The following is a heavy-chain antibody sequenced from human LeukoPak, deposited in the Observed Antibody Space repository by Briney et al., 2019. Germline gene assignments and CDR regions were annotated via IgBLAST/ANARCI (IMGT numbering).Heavy chain of an antibody. Sequence: GGSLRLSCAASGFTFSSYWMSWVRQAPGKGLEWVANIKQDGSEKYYVDSVKGRFTISRDNAKNSLYLQMNSLRAEDTAVYYCAREGGGRQNWFDPWGQGTLVTVSS. J-gene: IGHJ5*02. D-gene: IGHD2-15*01. V-gene: IGHV3-7*01. CDR3: AREGGGRQNWFDP. CDR1: GFTFSSYW. CDR2: IKQDGSEK.